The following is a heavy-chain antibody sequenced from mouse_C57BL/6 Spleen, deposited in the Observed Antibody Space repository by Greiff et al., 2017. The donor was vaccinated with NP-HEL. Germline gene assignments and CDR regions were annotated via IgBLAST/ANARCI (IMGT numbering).Heavy chain of an antibody. CDR3: ARNPLTTVHWYFDV. CDR1: GFTFTDYY. Sequence: EVKLVESGGGLVQPGGSLSLSCAASGFTFTDYYMSWVRQPPGKALEWLGFIRNKANGYSTEYSASVKGRFTISRDNSQSILYLQMNALRAEDSATYYCARNPLTTVHWYFDVWGKGTTVTVSS. D-gene: IGHD1-1*01. V-gene: IGHV7-3*01. J-gene: IGHJ1*03. CDR2: IRNKANGYST.